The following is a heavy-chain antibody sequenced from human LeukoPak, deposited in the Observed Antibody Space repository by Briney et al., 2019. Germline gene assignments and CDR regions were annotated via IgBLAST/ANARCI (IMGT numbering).Heavy chain of an antibody. Sequence: PGGSLRLSCAASGFTFSSYAMHWVRQAPGKGLEWVAVISYDGSNKYYADSVKGRFTISRDNSKNTLYLQMNSLRAEDTAVYYCAREGQLDHYCSITYCYFDYWGQGALVTVSS. CDR1: GFTFSSYA. V-gene: IGHV3-30-3*01. CDR3: AREGQLDHYCSITYCYFDY. D-gene: IGHD2-2*01. CDR2: ISYDGSNK. J-gene: IGHJ4*02.